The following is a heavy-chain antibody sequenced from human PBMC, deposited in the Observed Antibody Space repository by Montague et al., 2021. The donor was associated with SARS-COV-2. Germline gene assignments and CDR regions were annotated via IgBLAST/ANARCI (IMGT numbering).Heavy chain of an antibody. Sequence: CAISGDSVASKSATWNWVRQSPSRDLEWLGRTYYRSKWYNDYAVSVKSRITINPDTSKNQFSLQLNSVTPEDTAVYYCARGLWFGELLSLYYYYGMDVWGQGTTVTVSS. V-gene: IGHV6-1*01. CDR3: ARGLWFGELLSLYYYYGMDV. J-gene: IGHJ6*02. CDR2: TYYRSKWYN. CDR1: GDSVASKSAT. D-gene: IGHD3-10*01.